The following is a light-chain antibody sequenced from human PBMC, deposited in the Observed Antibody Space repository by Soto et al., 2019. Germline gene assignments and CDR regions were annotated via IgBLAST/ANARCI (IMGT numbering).Light chain of an antibody. CDR3: QRFNKYPQT. Sequence: AIQLTQSPSSLSASVGDRVTITCRASQGISSAVAWYQQKPGKAPKLLTYDASSLESGVPSRFRGSGSGTDFTLTISSLQPEDGATYYCQRFNKYPQTFGQGTRLEIK. J-gene: IGKJ5*01. V-gene: IGKV1D-13*01. CDR1: QGISSA. CDR2: DAS.